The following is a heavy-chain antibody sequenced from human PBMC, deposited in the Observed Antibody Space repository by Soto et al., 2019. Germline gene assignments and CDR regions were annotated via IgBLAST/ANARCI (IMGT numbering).Heavy chain of an antibody. Sequence: DCLKISCERSRYRFTIYFIALGRQMSGNGLEWMGIIYPGDSNTIYSPSFQGQVTISADKSISTAYLQWSSLKASDTAMYYCVWWVGGTLVYFDVWGQGPVVTVSS. CDR1: RYRFTIYF. J-gene: IGHJ4*02. CDR3: VWWVGGTLVYFDV. CDR2: IYPGDSNT. V-gene: IGHV5-51*01. D-gene: IGHD2-21*01.